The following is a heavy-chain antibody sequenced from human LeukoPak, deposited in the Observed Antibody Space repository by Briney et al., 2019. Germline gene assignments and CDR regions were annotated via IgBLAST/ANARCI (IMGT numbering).Heavy chain of an antibody. CDR2: IKHSGST. J-gene: IGHJ5*02. V-gene: IGHV4-34*01. CDR3: ARVSYGSGSPNPNWFDP. Sequence: PSETLSLTCAVDGGSFSASYCGWVRPPPGKGMEWIGDIKHSGSTNYNPSLKSRVTISVDTSKNQCSLKLSSVTAADTAVYYCARVSYGSGSPNPNWFDPWGQGTLVTVSS. D-gene: IGHD3-10*01. CDR1: GGSFSASY.